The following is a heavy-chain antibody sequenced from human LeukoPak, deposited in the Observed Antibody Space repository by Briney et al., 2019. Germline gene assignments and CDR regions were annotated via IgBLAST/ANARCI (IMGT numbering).Heavy chain of an antibody. CDR2: IYYSGT. Sequence: KPSETLSLTCTVSGGSISSYYWSWIRQPPGKGLEWIGYIYYSGTNYNPSLNSRVTISLDQSKNQFYLKVNSVTAADTAVYYCASGDTGYSSSSYWGQGTLVTVSS. J-gene: IGHJ4*02. CDR1: GGSISSYY. V-gene: IGHV4-59*01. CDR3: ASGDTGYSSSSY. D-gene: IGHD6-13*01.